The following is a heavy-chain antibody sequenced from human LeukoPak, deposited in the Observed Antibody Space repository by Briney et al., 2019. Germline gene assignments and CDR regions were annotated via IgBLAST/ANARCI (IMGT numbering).Heavy chain of an antibody. J-gene: IGHJ4*02. D-gene: IGHD7-27*01. V-gene: IGHV4-61*02. CDR2: IYTSGST. CDR1: GGSISDGNSY. CDR3: ARRGEY. Sequence: SETLSLTCTVSGGSISDGNSYWNWIRQPAGKGLEWIGRIYTSGSTNYNPSLKSQVTISVDTSKNQFSLRLSSVTAADTAVYYCARRGEYWGQGTLVAVSS.